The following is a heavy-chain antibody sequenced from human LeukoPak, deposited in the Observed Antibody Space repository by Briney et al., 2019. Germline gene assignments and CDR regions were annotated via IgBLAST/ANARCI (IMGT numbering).Heavy chain of an antibody. CDR3: ASSSWVDAFDI. CDR1: GFTFSSYW. V-gene: IGHV3-7*03. CDR2: IKQDGSEK. J-gene: IGHJ3*02. D-gene: IGHD6-6*01. Sequence: GGSLRPSCAASGFTFSSYWMSWVRQAPGKGLEWVANIKQDGSEKYYVDSVKGRFTISRDNTKNSLYLQMNSLRAEDTAVYYCASSSWVDAFDIWGQGTMVTVSS.